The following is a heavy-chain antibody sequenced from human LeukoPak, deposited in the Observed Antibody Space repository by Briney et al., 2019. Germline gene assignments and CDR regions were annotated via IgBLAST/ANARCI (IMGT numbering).Heavy chain of an antibody. Sequence: GGSLRLSCAASGFTFSSYWMSWVRQAPGKGLEWVANIKQDGSEKYYVDSVKGRFTISRDNAKNSLYLQMNSLRAEDTAVYYCASSGWAAAGMYYIDYWGQGTLVTVSS. J-gene: IGHJ4*02. CDR1: GFTFSSYW. D-gene: IGHD6-13*01. V-gene: IGHV3-7*01. CDR2: IKQDGSEK. CDR3: ASSGWAAAGMYYIDY.